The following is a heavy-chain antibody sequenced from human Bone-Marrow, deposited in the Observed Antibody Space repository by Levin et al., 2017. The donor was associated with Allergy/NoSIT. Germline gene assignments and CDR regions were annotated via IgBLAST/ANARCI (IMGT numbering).Heavy chain of an antibody. Sequence: ASVKVSCKASGYTFTGYYLHWMRQAPGQGLEWMGWINPNNGGTRYAQKFRGRVAMTTDTSIDTAYIELSSLRSDDTAVYYCARDRTTRELRFYDWYVDDALDIWGQGTGVTVSS. D-gene: IGHD3-9*01. V-gene: IGHV1-2*02. J-gene: IGHJ3*02. CDR2: INPNNGGT. CDR3: ARDRTTRELRFYDWYVDDALDI. CDR1: GYTFTGYY.